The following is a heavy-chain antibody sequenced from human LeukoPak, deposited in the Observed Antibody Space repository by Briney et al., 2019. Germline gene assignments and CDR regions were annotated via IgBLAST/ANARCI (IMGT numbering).Heavy chain of an antibody. V-gene: IGHV3-21*01. Sequence: EGSLRLSCAASGFTFSSYSMNWVRQAPGKGLEWVSSISSSSSYIYCADSVKGRFTISRDNAKNSLYLQMNSLRAEDTAVYYCARDSSSGWYDYWGQGTLVTVSS. D-gene: IGHD6-19*01. CDR3: ARDSSSGWYDY. CDR2: ISSSSSYI. CDR1: GFTFSSYS. J-gene: IGHJ4*02.